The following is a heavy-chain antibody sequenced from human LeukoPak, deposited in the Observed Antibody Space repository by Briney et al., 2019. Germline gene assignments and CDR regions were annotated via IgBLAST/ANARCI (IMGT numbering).Heavy chain of an antibody. V-gene: IGHV4-4*07. CDR1: GGSISSYY. J-gene: IGHJ5*02. CDR3: ARHPLNIVVVPAAMDNWFDP. Sequence: SETLSLTCTVSGGSISSYYWSWIRQPAGKGLEWIGRIYTSGSTNYNPSLKSRVTMSVDTSKNQFSLKLSSVTAADTAVHYCARHPLNIVVVPAAMDNWFDPWGQGTLVTVSS. D-gene: IGHD2-2*01. CDR2: IYTSGST.